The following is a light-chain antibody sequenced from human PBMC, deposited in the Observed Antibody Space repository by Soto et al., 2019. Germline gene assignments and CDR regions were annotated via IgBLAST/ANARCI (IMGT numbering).Light chain of an antibody. CDR1: QGISSW. J-gene: IGKJ4*01. Sequence: DFQMTQSPSSVSASVGDRVIMTCRASQGISSWLGWYQQKPGKAPKLLIYTASSLQTGVPSRFSGSGSGTDFTLIISSLQPDDSATYFCQQTQSFTLTFGGGTKVDIK. V-gene: IGKV1-12*01. CDR2: TAS. CDR3: QQTQSFTLT.